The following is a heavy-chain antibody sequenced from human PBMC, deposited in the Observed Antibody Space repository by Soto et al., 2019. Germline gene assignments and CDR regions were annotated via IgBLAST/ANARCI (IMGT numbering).Heavy chain of an antibody. V-gene: IGHV4-34*01. CDR1: GGSFSGYY. CDR2: INHSGST. CDR3: ARDRVGSSSGYYYYYMDV. Sequence: QVQLQQWGAGLLKPSETLSLTCAVYGGSFSGYYWSWIRQPPGKGLEWIGEINHSGSTNYNPSLKSRVTISVDTSKNQFSLKLSSVTAADTAVYYCARDRVGSSSGYYYYYMDVWGKGTTVTVSS. D-gene: IGHD6-6*01. J-gene: IGHJ6*03.